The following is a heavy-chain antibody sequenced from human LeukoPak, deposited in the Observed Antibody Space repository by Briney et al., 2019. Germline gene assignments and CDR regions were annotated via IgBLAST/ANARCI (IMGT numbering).Heavy chain of an antibody. D-gene: IGHD3-9*01. CDR3: ARDHPYYDILTGYYISGTDY. Sequence: GGSLRLSCAASGFTFSSYSMNWVRQAPGKGLEWVSSISGSSSYIYYADSVKGRFTISRDNAKNSLYLQMNSLRAEDTAVYYCARDHPYYDILTGYYISGTDYWGQGTLVTVSS. CDR1: GFTFSSYS. V-gene: IGHV3-21*01. CDR2: ISGSSSYI. J-gene: IGHJ4*02.